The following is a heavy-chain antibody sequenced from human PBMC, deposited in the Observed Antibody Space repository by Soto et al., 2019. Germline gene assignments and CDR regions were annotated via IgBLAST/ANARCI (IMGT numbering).Heavy chain of an antibody. CDR2: INAGNGNT. CDR3: ARDLGGWPDY. Sequence: QVQLVQSGSEVKKPGASVKVSCKASGYTFTSYALHWVRQAPGQRLEWMGWINAGNGNTKYSQKFQDRVTLTRDTSASPAYMELGRLRSADTGVYYCARDLGGWPDYWGQGTLVTVSS. CDR1: GYTFTSYA. D-gene: IGHD6-19*01. V-gene: IGHV1-3*01. J-gene: IGHJ4*02.